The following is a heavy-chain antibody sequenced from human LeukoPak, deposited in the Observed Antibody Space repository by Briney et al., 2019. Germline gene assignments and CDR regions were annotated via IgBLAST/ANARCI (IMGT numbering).Heavy chain of an antibody. CDR3: ARWNYYGSGRDYYYGMDV. D-gene: IGHD3-10*01. J-gene: IGHJ6*02. V-gene: IGHV1-18*01. Sequence: GASVKVSCKASGYTFNYYGITWVRQAPGQGLEWMGWVSAYSGNTNYAQKFQGRVTMTADTFTTTAYMELRSLRYDGAAVYYCARWNYYGSGRDYYYGMDVWGQGTTVTVSS. CDR1: GYTFNYYG. CDR2: VSAYSGNT.